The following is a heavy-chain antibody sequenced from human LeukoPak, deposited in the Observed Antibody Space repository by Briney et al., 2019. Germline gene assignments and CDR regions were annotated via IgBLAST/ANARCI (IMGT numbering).Heavy chain of an antibody. CDR3: ARREVKLDYFDF. CDR2: TYWDDDK. D-gene: IGHD1-1*01. V-gene: IGHV2-5*02. J-gene: IGHJ4*02. Sequence: SGPTLVNPTQTLTLTCTFSGFSLSTSVVGVGWIRQPPGKALEWLALTYWDDDKRYSPYLKSRLTITKDTSKNQVVLIMTNMDPMDTATYYCARREVKLDYFDFWGQGTLVTVSS. CDR1: GFSLSTSVVG.